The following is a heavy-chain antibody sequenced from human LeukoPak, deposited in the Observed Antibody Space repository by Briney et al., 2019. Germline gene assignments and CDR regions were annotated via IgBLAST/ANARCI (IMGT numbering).Heavy chain of an antibody. D-gene: IGHD1-1*01. CDR3: GREIDRTGEYYFDQ. CDR1: GFTFSSYA. CDR2: ISGSGGST. Sequence: GGSLRLSCAASGFTFSSYAMSWVRQAPGKGLEWVSAISGSGGSTYYADSVKGRFTISRDNAKNTLYLQMNSLRAEDTAVYYCGREIDRTGEYYFDQWGQGTPVTVSS. J-gene: IGHJ4*02. V-gene: IGHV3-23*01.